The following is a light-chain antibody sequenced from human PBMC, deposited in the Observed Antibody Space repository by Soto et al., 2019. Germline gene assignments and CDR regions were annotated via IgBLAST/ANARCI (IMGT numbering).Light chain of an antibody. CDR2: EVT. CDR1: SSNVGGYKY. Sequence: QSVLTQPPSASGSPGQSVTISCTGTSSNVGGYKYISWYQQHPGRAPRLIIYEVTERPSGVPDRFSGSKSGNTASLTVSALQAEDEADYFCSSSAGSSVAFAGGTKLTVL. CDR3: SSSAGSSVA. J-gene: IGLJ3*02. V-gene: IGLV2-8*01.